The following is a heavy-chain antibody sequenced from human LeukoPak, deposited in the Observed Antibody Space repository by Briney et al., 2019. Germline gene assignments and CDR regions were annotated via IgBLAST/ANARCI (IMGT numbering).Heavy chain of an antibody. CDR1: GFTFSSYG. J-gene: IGHJ4*02. CDR3: ARDPYGSDYIAWYFDY. Sequence: GGSLRLSCAASGFTFSSYGMHWVRQAPGKGLEWVAVIWDDGSNKYYADSVKGRFSISRDNSKNTLYLQMNSLRAEDTAVYYCARDPYGSDYIAWYFDYWGQGTLVTVSS. D-gene: IGHD3-10*01. V-gene: IGHV3-33*01. CDR2: IWDDGSNK.